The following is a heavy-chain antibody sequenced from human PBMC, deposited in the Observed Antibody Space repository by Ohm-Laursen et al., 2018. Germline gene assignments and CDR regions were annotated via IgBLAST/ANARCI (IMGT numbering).Heavy chain of an antibody. J-gene: IGHJ5*02. Sequence: ASVKVSCKASGYTFTGYYLHWVRQAPGQRLEWMGWIKSNSGDTKYAQKFEGRVTMTRDTSIGTAYMELSSLRSEDTAAYYCARKSIAARPNWFDPWGQGTLVTVSS. CDR3: ARKSIAARPNWFDP. V-gene: IGHV1-2*02. D-gene: IGHD6-6*01. CDR1: GYTFTGYY. CDR2: IKSNSGDT.